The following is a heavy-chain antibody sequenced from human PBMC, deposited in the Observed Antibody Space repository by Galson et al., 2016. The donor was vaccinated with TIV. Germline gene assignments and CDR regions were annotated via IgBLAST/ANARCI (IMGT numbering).Heavy chain of an antibody. D-gene: IGHD3-16*01. CDR2: IKQDGSEK. J-gene: IGHJ3*01. V-gene: IGHV3-7*04. CDR1: GFTFSSFW. Sequence: SLRLSCAASGFTFSSFWMSWVRQAPGKGLEWVANIKQDGSEKNYVDSVKGRFTISRDNAKNSLFLQMNSLRAEDTAVYFCARVATFVDAFDLWGQGTVVTVS. CDR3: ARVATFVDAFDL.